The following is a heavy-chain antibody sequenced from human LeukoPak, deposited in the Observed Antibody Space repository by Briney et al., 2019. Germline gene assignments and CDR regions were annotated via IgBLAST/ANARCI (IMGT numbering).Heavy chain of an antibody. D-gene: IGHD2-15*01. CDR1: GYSLTSYW. Sequence: GESLKISCKGAGYSLTSYWIGWVRQMPGKGLEWMGIIYPGDSDTRYSPSFQGQVTISADKSISTAYLQWSSLKASDTAMYYSARRALGKRVAYIDYWGQGTLVTVSS. V-gene: IGHV5-51*01. J-gene: IGHJ4*02. CDR3: ARRALGKRVAYIDY. CDR2: IYPGDSDT.